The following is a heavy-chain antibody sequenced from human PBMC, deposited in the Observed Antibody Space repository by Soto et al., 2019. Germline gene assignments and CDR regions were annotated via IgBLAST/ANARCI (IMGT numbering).Heavy chain of an antibody. Sequence: EVQILESGGGLVQPGGSLRLSCAASGFTFSSYAMYWVRQAPRKGLAWVSGISDSGTGTYYADSVKGRFTISRDNSKNTVYLQMKSLRAEDTAVYYCAKDHTVVIRDAFDIWGQGTMVNVSS. J-gene: IGHJ3*02. CDR3: AKDHTVVIRDAFDI. V-gene: IGHV3-23*01. CDR2: ISDSGTGT. D-gene: IGHD3-22*01. CDR1: GFTFSSYA.